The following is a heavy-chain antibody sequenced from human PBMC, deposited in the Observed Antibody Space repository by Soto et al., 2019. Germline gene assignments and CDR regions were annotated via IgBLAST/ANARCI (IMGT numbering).Heavy chain of an antibody. CDR2: FDPEDGET. CDR3: AAASIAAAGTRRYYYYGMDV. CDR1: GSTLTELS. D-gene: IGHD6-13*01. J-gene: IGHJ6*02. V-gene: IGHV1-24*01. Sequence: GASVKVSCKVSGSTLTELSMHWVRQAPGKGLEWMGGFDPEDGETIYAQKFQGRVTMTEDTSTDTAYMELSSLRSEDTAVYYCAAASIAAAGTRRYYYYGMDVWGQGTTVTVSS.